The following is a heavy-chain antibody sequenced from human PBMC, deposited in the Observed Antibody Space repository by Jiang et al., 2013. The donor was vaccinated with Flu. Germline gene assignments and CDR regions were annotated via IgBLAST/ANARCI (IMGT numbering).Heavy chain of an antibody. J-gene: IGHJ6*02. D-gene: IGHD2-15*01. Sequence: SPSRGLEWLGRTYYRSKWYNDYAVSVKSRIIINPDTSRNQFSLQLNSVTPEDTAVYYCTTGVAATTYGMDVWGQGTTVSVSS. CDR2: TYYRSKWYN. V-gene: IGHV6-1*01. CDR3: TTGVAATTYGMDV.